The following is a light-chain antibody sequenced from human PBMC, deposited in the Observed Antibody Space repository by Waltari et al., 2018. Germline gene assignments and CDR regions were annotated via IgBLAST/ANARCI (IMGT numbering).Light chain of an antibody. CDR2: PVN. V-gene: IGLV2-11*01. CDR3: CSFAGFSVI. Sequence: SALTPPRSVPGSPGQSVTIPCTGTSSDVGASSSVSWYQQHPGNAPKLIIYPVNQRPSGVPDRFSGSKSGNTASLTISGLQAEDEADYYCCSFAGFSVIFGGGTKVTLL. J-gene: IGLJ2*01. CDR1: SSDVGASSS.